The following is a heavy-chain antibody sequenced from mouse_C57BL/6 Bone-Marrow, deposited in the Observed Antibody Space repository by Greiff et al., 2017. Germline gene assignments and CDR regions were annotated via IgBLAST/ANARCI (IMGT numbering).Heavy chain of an antibody. CDR3: ARTGNDFDY. CDR2: IWSGGST. J-gene: IGHJ2*01. V-gene: IGHV2-2*01. CDR1: GFSLTSSG. Sequence: VQLQESGPGLVQPSQSLSITCTVSGFSLTSSGVHWVRQSPGKGLEWLGVIWSGGSTDYNAAFIPRLSTSKDKSKIQGFFKMNNLQAYDTAIYYCARTGNDFDYWGQGTTLTVSS. D-gene: IGHD2-1*01.